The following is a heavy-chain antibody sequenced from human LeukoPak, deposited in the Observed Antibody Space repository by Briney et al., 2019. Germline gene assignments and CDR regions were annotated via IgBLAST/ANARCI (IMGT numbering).Heavy chain of an antibody. J-gene: IGHJ4*02. Sequence: GASVKVSCKASGYTFTGQYMHWVRQAPGQGLELMGWINPNSGGTNYAQKFQGRATMTRDTSISTAYMELSRLRSDDTAVYYCARERGSYSPVDYWGQGTLVTVSS. CDR3: ARERGSYSPVDY. D-gene: IGHD1-26*01. V-gene: IGHV1-2*02. CDR1: GYTFTGQY. CDR2: INPNSGGT.